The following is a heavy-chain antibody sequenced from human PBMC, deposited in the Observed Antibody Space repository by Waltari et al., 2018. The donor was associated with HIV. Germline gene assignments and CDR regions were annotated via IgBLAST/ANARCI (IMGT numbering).Heavy chain of an antibody. D-gene: IGHD3-10*01. Sequence: VQLVQSGAEMRKPGASVKVSCRGSGYTFSAYTISWVRQAPGQGLEWMGWISGYNGNTNYAQKFQGRVNMTTDTSTSTAHMELRSLRSDDTAVYYCARGVSIVRGVMIRGHMDVWGQRTTVTVSS. J-gene: IGHJ6*02. CDR2: ISGYNGNT. CDR3: ARGVSIVRGVMIRGHMDV. CDR1: GYTFSAYT. V-gene: IGHV1-18*01.